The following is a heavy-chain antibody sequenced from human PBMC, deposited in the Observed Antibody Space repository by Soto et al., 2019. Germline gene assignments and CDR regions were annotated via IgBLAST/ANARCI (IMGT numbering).Heavy chain of an antibody. J-gene: IGHJ6*03. D-gene: IGHD2-2*01. V-gene: IGHV4-59*08. CDR1: GGSISSYY. CDR3: AGRAGFCSSTSCFLMGYYYYYMDV. CDR2: IYYSGST. Sequence: SETLSLTCTVSGGSISSYYWSWIRQPPGKGLEWIGYIYYSGSTNYNPSLKSRVTISVDTSKNQFSLKLSSVTAADTAVYYCAGRAGFCSSTSCFLMGYYYYYMDVWGKGTTVTVSS.